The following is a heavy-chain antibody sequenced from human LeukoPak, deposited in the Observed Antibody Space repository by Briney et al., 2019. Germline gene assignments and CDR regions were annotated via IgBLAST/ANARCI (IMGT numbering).Heavy chain of an antibody. CDR3: ARSKPSPIVVVPAATYYYGMDV. CDR2: ISYDGSNK. Sequence: RSLRLSCAASGFTFSSYAMHWVRQAPRKGLERGSVISYDGSNKYYADSVKGRFTISRDDSKNTLYLQMNSLRAEDTAVYYCARSKPSPIVVVPAATYYYGMDVWGQGTTVTVSS. J-gene: IGHJ6*02. D-gene: IGHD2-2*01. V-gene: IGHV3-30-3*02. CDR1: GFTFSSYA.